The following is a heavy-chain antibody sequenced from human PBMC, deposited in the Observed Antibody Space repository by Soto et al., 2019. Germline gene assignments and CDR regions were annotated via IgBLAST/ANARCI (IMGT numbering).Heavy chain of an antibody. V-gene: IGHV3-33*01. CDR1: GFIFRNFG. D-gene: IGHD2-8*02. CDR2: LWSDGSNK. CDR3: ASDALRFCTGPSCHVYYGMDV. Sequence: GVSLRLSCVASGFIFRNFGFHWVRQAPFTGLEWGAVLWSDGSNKYYADSVRGRVTIPRDNYKNTLYLDMNSLRVEDTAVYFCASDALRFCTGPSCHVYYGMDVWGQGITLTVSS. J-gene: IGHJ6*02.